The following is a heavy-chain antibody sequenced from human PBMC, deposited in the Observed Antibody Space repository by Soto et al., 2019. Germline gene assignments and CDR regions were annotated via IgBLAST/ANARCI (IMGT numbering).Heavy chain of an antibody. CDR2: INPSGGST. CDR3: AKAEYQLLVSTENYGMDV. J-gene: IGHJ6*02. Sequence: ASVKVSCKASGYTFTSYYMHWVRQAPGQGLEWMGIINPSGGSTSYAQKFQGRVTMTRDTSTSTVYMELSSLRSEDTAVYYCAKAEYQLLVSTENYGMDVWGQGTTVTVSS. V-gene: IGHV1-46*01. D-gene: IGHD2-2*01. CDR1: GYTFTSYY.